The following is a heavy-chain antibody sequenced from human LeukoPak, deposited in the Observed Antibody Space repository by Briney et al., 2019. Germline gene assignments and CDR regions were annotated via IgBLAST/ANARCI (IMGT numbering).Heavy chain of an antibody. CDR1: GYTFTSYY. CDR3: ARESWGGWFDP. CDR2: INPSGGST. Sequence: ASVKVSCKASGYTFTSYYMHWVRQAPGRGLEWMGIINPSGGSTSYAQKFQGRVTMTRDMSTSTVYMELSSLRSEDTAVYYCARESWGGWFDPWGQGTLVTVSS. J-gene: IGHJ5*02. D-gene: IGHD3-16*01. V-gene: IGHV1-46*01.